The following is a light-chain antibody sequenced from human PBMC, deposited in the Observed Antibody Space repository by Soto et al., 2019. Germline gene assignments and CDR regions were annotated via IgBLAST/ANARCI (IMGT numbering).Light chain of an antibody. CDR2: AAS. V-gene: IGKV1-39*01. CDR3: QESFVPPWS. Sequence: DIQMTQSPSSLSASVGDRVTITCRASQNIRKYINWYQQKAGKAPKVLIYAASRLQSGVPSRFSGSGSGTEFTLSISSLQPEDFAPYDCQESFVPPWSFGQGTRVEIK. J-gene: IGKJ1*01. CDR1: QNIRKY.